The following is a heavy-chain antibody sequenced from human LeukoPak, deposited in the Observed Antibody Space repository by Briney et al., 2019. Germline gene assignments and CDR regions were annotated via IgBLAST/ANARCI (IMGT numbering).Heavy chain of an antibody. CDR1: GFTFDDYA. V-gene: IGHV3-9*01. D-gene: IGHD6-19*01. Sequence: PGRSLRLSCAASGFTFDDYAMHWVRQAPGKGLEWVSGISWNSGSIGYADSVKGRFTISRDNAKNSLYLQMNSLRAEDTALYYCAKDRRSGWYFGGYYYYGMDVWGQGTTVTVSS. CDR2: ISWNSGSI. CDR3: AKDRRSGWYFGGYYYYGMDV. J-gene: IGHJ6*02.